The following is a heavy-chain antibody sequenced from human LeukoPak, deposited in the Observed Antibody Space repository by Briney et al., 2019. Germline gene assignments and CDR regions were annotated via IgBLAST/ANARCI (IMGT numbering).Heavy chain of an antibody. V-gene: IGHV4-61*09. CDR3: ARDRPPEPGLSD. J-gene: IGHJ4*02. Sequence: SETLSLTCTVSGGSISSGSYYWSWIRQPAGKGLEWIGHIYTSGSTNYNPSLKSRVTISVDTSKNQFSLKLSSVTAADTAVYYCARDRPPEPGLSDWGQGTLVTVSS. CDR1: GGSISSGSYY. D-gene: IGHD1-14*01. CDR2: IYTSGST.